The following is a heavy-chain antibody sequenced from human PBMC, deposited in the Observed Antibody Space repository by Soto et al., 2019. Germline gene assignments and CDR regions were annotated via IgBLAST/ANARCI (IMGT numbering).Heavy chain of an antibody. CDR3: ARTLGHSSGWYVLNWFDP. CDR1: GFTFSSYS. J-gene: IGHJ5*02. V-gene: IGHV3-48*02. Sequence: EVQLVESGGGLVQPGGSLRLSCAASGFTFSSYSMNWVRQAPGKGLEWVSYISSSSSTIYYADSVKGRFTISRDNAKNSLYLQMNSLRDEDTAVYYCARTLGHSSGWYVLNWFDPWGQGTLVTVSS. CDR2: ISSSSSTI. D-gene: IGHD6-19*01.